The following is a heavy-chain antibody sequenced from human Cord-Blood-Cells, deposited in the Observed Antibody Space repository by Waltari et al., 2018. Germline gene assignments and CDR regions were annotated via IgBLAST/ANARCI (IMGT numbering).Heavy chain of an antibody. CDR3: ARASNYYDSSGYPRFRDAFDI. CDR2: IIPIFGTA. J-gene: IGHJ3*02. Sequence: QVQLVQSGAEVKKPGSSVKVSCKASGGTFSSYAISWARQAPGQGLEWMGGIIPIFGTANYAKNFQGRVTITADESTSTAYMELSSLRSEDTAVYYCARASNYYDSSGYPRFRDAFDIWGQGTMVTVSS. CDR1: GGTFSSYA. V-gene: IGHV1-69*01. D-gene: IGHD3-22*01.